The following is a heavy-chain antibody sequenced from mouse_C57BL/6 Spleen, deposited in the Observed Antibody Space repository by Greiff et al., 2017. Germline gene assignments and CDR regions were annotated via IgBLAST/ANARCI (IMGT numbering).Heavy chain of an antibody. Sequence: VQLQQSGAELARPGASVKLSCKASGYTFTSYGISWVKQRTGQGLEWIGEIYPRSGNTYYNEKFTGKATLTADKSSSTAYMELRSLTSEDSAVFFCARGSSGYYAMDYWGQGTSVTVSS. J-gene: IGHJ4*01. V-gene: IGHV1-81*01. CDR2: IYPRSGNT. CDR3: ARGSSGYYAMDY. CDR1: GYTFTSYG. D-gene: IGHD3-2*02.